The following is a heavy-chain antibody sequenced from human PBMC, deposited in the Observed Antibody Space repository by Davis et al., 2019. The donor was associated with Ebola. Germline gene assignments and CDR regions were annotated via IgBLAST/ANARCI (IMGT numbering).Heavy chain of an antibody. CDR1: GYTFTNYD. D-gene: IGHD5-24*01. J-gene: IGHJ4*02. CDR3: ARDLGMATPRDDDY. CDR2: IIPILGIA. V-gene: IGHV1-69*04. Sequence: AASVKVSCKASGYTFTNYDINWVRQAPGQGLEWMGRIIPILGIANYAQKFQGRVTITADKSTSTAYMELSSLRSEDTAVYYCARDLGMATPRDDDYWGQGTLVTVSS.